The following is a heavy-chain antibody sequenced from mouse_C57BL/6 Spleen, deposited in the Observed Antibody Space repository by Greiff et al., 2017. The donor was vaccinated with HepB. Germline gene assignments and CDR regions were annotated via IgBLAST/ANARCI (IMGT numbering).Heavy chain of an antibody. Sequence: EVKLVESGGGLVKPGGSLKLSCAASGFTFSDYGMHWVRQAPEKGLEWVAYISSGSSTIYYADTVKGRFTISRDNAKNTLFLQMTSLRSEDTAMYYCARPPLLDGAMDYWGQGTSVTVSS. V-gene: IGHV5-17*01. J-gene: IGHJ4*01. D-gene: IGHD2-1*01. CDR1: GFTFSDYG. CDR2: ISSGSSTI. CDR3: ARPPLLDGAMDY.